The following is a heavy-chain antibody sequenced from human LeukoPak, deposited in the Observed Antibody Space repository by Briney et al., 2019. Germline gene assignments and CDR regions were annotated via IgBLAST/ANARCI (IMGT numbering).Heavy chain of an antibody. CDR3: ARVVEMATNYYYYGMDV. CDR2: ISAYNGNS. J-gene: IGHJ6*02. CDR1: GYTFTSYG. Sequence: ASVKVSCKASGYTFTSYGISWVRQAPGQGLEWMGWISAYNGNSNYAQKFQGRVTMTTDTSTSTGYMELRSLRSDDTAVYYCARVVEMATNYYYYGMDVWGQGTTVTVSS. V-gene: IGHV1-18*01. D-gene: IGHD5-24*01.